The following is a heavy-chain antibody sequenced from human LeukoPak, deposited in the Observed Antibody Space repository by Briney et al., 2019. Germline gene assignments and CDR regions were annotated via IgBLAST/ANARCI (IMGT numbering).Heavy chain of an antibody. D-gene: IGHD6-13*01. Sequence: GGSLRLSCAVSVFTFTDYWMNWVRQAPGKGLEWVASIRQDGSEKTYVDSVKGRFTISRDNTKNSLSLQVNSLRAEDTAVYYCARDGTAAGLYFDLWGQGTLVTVSS. CDR1: VFTFTDYW. CDR2: IRQDGSEK. J-gene: IGHJ4*01. CDR3: ARDGTAAGLYFDL. V-gene: IGHV3-7*01.